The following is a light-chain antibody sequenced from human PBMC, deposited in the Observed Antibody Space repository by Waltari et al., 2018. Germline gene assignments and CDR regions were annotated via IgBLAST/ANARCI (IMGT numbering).Light chain of an antibody. J-gene: IGLJ1*01. CDR2: DVS. CDR3: SSYRSSSTPYV. Sequence: QSALTQPASVSGSPGQSITISCTGTNIDVGSYNYVSWFQQHPGKAPKLMIYDVSNRPSGVSNRFSGSKSGNTASLTISGLQAEDEADYYCSSYRSSSTPYVVGTGTKVTVL. V-gene: IGLV2-14*01. CDR1: NIDVGSYNY.